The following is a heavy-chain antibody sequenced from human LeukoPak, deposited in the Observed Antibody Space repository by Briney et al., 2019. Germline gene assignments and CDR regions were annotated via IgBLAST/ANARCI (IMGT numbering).Heavy chain of an antibody. CDR2: IKPDGSHK. J-gene: IGHJ4*02. Sequence: PGGSLRLSCAASGFTFSTYWMNWVRQAPGKGLEWVANIKPDGSHKYYVDSVKGRFTISRDNAKNSLYLQMDSLRAEDTAVYYCARDTGCAGGTCFSFYDYWGQGTLVTVSS. V-gene: IGHV3-7*01. D-gene: IGHD2-15*01. CDR1: GFTFSTYW. CDR3: ARDTGCAGGTCFSFYDY.